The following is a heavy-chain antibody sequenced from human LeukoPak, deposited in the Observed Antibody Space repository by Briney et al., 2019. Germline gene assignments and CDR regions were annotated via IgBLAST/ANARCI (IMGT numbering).Heavy chain of an antibody. J-gene: IGHJ6*02. Sequence: SETLSLTCAVYGGSFSGYYWSWIRQPPGKGLEWIGEINHSGSTNYNPSLKSRVTISVDTSKNQFSLKLSSVTAADTAVYYCAGGRYPTHYYYYGMDVWGQGTTVTVSS. CDR1: GGSFSGYY. V-gene: IGHV4-34*01. CDR3: AGGRYPTHYYYYGMDV. CDR2: INHSGST. D-gene: IGHD1-1*01.